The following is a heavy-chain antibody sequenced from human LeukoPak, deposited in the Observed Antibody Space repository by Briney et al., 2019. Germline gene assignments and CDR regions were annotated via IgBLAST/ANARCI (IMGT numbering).Heavy chain of an antibody. CDR2: INHSGST. Sequence: SETLSLTCAVYGGPFSGYYWSWIRQPPGKGLEWIGEINHSGSTNYNPSLKSRVTISVDTSKNQFSLKLSSVTAADTAVYYCARAALRYFDWSLRFSAFDIWGQGTMVTVS. V-gene: IGHV4-34*01. CDR3: ARAALRYFDWSLRFSAFDI. CDR1: GGPFSGYY. J-gene: IGHJ3*02. D-gene: IGHD3-9*01.